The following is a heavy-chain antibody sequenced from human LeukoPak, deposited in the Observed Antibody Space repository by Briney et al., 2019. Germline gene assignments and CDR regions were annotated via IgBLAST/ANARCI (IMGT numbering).Heavy chain of an antibody. CDR3: ARAPKITSILFDY. CDR2: INPSGGST. CDR1: GYTFTSYY. V-gene: IGHV1-46*01. J-gene: IGHJ4*02. Sequence: GASVKVSCKASGYTFTSYYMHWVRQAPGQGLEWMGIINPSGGSTSYAQKFQGRVTITADKSTSTAYMELSSLRSEDTAVYYCARAPKITSILFDYWGQGTLVTVSS. D-gene: IGHD3-10*01.